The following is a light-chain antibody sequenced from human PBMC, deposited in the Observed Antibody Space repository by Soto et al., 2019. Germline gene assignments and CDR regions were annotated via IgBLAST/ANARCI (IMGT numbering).Light chain of an antibody. Sequence: EIVMTQSPATLSVSPVERATLSCRASQSVSSNLAWYQQKPGQAPRLLIYDTSSRAAGIPDRFSGSGSGTDFSLTISRLEPEDFAVYYCQQYGSLTWTFGQGTKVDI. J-gene: IGKJ1*01. CDR1: QSVSSN. CDR2: DTS. V-gene: IGKV3-20*01. CDR3: QQYGSLTWT.